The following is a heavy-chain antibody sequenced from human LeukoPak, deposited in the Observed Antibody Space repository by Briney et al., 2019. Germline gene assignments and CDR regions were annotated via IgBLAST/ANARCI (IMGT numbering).Heavy chain of an antibody. CDR1: GFTFSNYA. Sequence: GGSLRLSCAASGFTFSNYAMSWVRQAPGKGLEWVSSINGRGGSTYYADSVKGRFTISRDNSKNTLYLQINSLRAEDTAVYYCAKWGCSGSDCYPFDYWGQGTLVTVSS. CDR3: AKWGCSGSDCYPFDY. V-gene: IGHV3-23*01. D-gene: IGHD2-21*02. J-gene: IGHJ4*02. CDR2: INGRGGST.